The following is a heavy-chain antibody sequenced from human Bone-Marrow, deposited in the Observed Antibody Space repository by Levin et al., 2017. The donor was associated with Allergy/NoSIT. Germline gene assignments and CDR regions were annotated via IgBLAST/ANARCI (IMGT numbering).Heavy chain of an antibody. Sequence: GGSLRLSCVASGFSLSQYDMIWVRQSPAKGLERLLSIDSSGTTVSYADSVKGRFTVSRDNTKKSLFLEMNSLRADATAIYYFARDSFRTANPLGYYYGLDVWGQGTAVSVSS. CDR2: IDSSGTTV. J-gene: IGHJ6*02. CDR3: ARDSFRTANPLGYYYGLDV. CDR1: GFSLSQYD. V-gene: IGHV3-48*03. D-gene: IGHD2-21*02.